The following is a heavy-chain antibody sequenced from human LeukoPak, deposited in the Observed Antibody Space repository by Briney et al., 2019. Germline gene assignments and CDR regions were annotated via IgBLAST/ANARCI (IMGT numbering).Heavy chain of an antibody. CDR1: GGTFSSYT. Sequence: SVKVSCKASGGTFSSYTISWVRQAPGQGLEWMGRIIPILGIANYAQKFQGRVTITADKSTSTAYMELSSLRSEDTAVYYCAREYSPCNFDYWGQGTLVTVSS. J-gene: IGHJ4*02. V-gene: IGHV1-69*02. CDR3: AREYSPCNFDY. CDR2: IIPILGIA. D-gene: IGHD6-6*01.